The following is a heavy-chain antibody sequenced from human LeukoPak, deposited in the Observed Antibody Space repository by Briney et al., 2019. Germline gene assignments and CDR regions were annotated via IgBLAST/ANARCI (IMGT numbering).Heavy chain of an antibody. CDR2: MYFSGST. J-gene: IGHJ4*02. Sequence: SETLPLTCAVSGGSISSGSYYWGWIRQPPGKGLEWIASMYFSGSTYYNPSLKSRVTISVDTSKNQFSLKLTSVTAADTAVYYCARGTNVGASDHWGQGTLVTVSS. D-gene: IGHD1-26*01. CDR3: ARGTNVGASDH. V-gene: IGHV4-39*01. CDR1: GGSISSGSYY.